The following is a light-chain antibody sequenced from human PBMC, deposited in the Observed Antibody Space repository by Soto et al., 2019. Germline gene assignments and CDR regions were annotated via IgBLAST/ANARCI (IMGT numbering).Light chain of an antibody. J-gene: IGLJ3*02. CDR1: TSNIEENS. CDR2: DDY. CDR3: TAWDDSLNAWL. Sequence: QSVLPQPPSASGTPGQRVTISCSGSTSNIEENSVTWYQRLPGTAPKVLIYDDYQRPSGVPDRFSGSKSGTSASLAISDLQSEDEGDYYCTAWDDSLNAWLFGGGTKLTVL. V-gene: IGLV1-44*01.